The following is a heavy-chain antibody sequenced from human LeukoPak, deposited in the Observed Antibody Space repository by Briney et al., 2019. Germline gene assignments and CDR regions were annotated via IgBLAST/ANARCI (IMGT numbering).Heavy chain of an antibody. CDR3: ARELGSGGSSSWYSVWGDYFDY. Sequence: SVKVSCKASGGTFSGYAISWVRQAPGQGLEWMGGMIPIFGTANYAQKFQGRVTITADESTSTAYMELSSLRSEDTAVYYCARELGSGGSSSWYSVWGDYFDYWGQGTLVTVSS. CDR2: MIPIFGTA. J-gene: IGHJ4*02. D-gene: IGHD6-13*01. CDR1: GGTFSGYA. V-gene: IGHV1-69*13.